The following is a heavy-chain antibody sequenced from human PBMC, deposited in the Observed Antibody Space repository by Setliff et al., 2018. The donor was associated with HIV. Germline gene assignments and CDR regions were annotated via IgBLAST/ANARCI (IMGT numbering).Heavy chain of an antibody. CDR3: ATLTVGSYGSGDFDY. J-gene: IGHJ4*02. CDR1: GFRFDDYG. D-gene: IGHD3-10*01. Sequence: PGGSLRLSCAASGFRFDDYGMSWVRQAPGKGLDWVSGINWNGGSTGYADSVKGRFSISRDNAKNSLYLQMNSLGAEDTALYYCATLTVGSYGSGDFDYWGQGALVTVSS. CDR2: INWNGGST. V-gene: IGHV3-20*04.